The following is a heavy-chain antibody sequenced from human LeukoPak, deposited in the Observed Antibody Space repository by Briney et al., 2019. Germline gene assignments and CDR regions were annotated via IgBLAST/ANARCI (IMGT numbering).Heavy chain of an antibody. CDR1: GFAFRSFV. CDR2: ISGYGDRI. CDR3: AKEGDAETTRGAYFDH. Sequence: GGSLRLSCAASGFAFRSFVVSWVRQAPGKGLEGVSSISGYGDRIYYADSVKGRFTISRDNSKNMLYLQMNSLRAEYTATYYRAKEGDAETTRGAYFDHWGQGTLVTVFS. V-gene: IGHV3-23*01. J-gene: IGHJ4*02. D-gene: IGHD4-17*01.